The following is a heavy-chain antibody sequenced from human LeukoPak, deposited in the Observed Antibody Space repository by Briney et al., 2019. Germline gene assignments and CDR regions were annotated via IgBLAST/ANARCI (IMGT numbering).Heavy chain of an antibody. CDR2: IDGSVDST. CDR1: GFSFSSYT. V-gene: IGHV3-23*01. Sequence: GGSLRLSCAASGFSFSSYTMTWVRQAPAKGLEWVSAIDGSVDSTHYADSAKGRFTISRDSSNTLYLQINSLRREDTAVYHCAKGLTYNFDNWGSAQFDSWGQGTLVTVSS. J-gene: IGHJ4*02. CDR3: AKGLTYNFDNWGSAQFDS. D-gene: IGHD7-27*01.